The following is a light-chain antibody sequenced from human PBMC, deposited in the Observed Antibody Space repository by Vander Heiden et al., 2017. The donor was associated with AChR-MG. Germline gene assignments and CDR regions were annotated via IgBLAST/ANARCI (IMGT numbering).Light chain of an antibody. CDR1: SSDVGGYNY. V-gene: IGLV2-11*01. CDR3: CSYAGSYSFVV. J-gene: IGLJ2*01. CDR2: DVT. Sequence: QSALTQPRSVSGSPGQSFTISCSGTSSDVGGYNYVPWYQQHPGNAPKLMIYDVTKRPSGVPDRFSGSKSGNTASLTISGLQAEDEADYYCCSYAGSYSFVVFGGGTKLTVL.